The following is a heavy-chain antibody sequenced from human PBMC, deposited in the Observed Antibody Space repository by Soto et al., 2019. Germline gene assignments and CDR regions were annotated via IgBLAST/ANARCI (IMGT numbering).Heavy chain of an antibody. Sequence: SETLSLTCAVSGYSISSGYYWGWLRQPPGKGLEWIGSIYHGGSTYYNPSLKSRVTISVDTSKNQFSLKLSSVTAADTAVYYCARDHFDILTGYRFFDYWGQGTLVTVSS. CDR2: IYHGGST. V-gene: IGHV4-38-2*02. CDR3: ARDHFDILTGYRFFDY. D-gene: IGHD3-9*01. J-gene: IGHJ4*02. CDR1: GYSISSGYY.